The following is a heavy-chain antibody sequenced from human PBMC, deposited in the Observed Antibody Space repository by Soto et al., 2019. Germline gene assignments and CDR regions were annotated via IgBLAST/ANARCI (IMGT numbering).Heavy chain of an antibody. Sequence: ASVKVSCKASGYTFTGYYMHWVRQAPGQGLEWMGWINPNSGGTNYAQKFQGRVTMTRDTSISTAYMELSRPRSDDTAVYYCARDSIETPYYFDYWGQGTLVTVSS. CDR1: GYTFTGYY. V-gene: IGHV1-2*02. CDR2: INPNSGGT. D-gene: IGHD2-15*01. J-gene: IGHJ4*02. CDR3: ARDSIETPYYFDY.